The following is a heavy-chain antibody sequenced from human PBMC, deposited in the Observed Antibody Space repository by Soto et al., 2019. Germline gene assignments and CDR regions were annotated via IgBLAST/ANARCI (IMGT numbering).Heavy chain of an antibody. V-gene: IGHV1-69*02. CDR2: IIPILGIA. CDR3: ARNPPSSSWYYFDS. J-gene: IGHJ4*02. CDR1: GGTFSSYT. Sequence: GASVKVSCKASGGTFSSYTISWVRQAPGQGLEWMGRIIPILGIANYAQKFQGRVTITADKSTSTVYMELSSLRSEDTAVYYCARNPPSSSWYYFDSWGQGTLVTVSS. D-gene: IGHD6-13*01.